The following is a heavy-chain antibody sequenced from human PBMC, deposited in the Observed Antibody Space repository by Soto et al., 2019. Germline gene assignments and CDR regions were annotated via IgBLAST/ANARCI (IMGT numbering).Heavy chain of an antibody. V-gene: IGHV1-46*03. CDR1: GYPFSNYH. J-gene: IGHJ4*02. CDR3: TRMSRSFDY. Sequence: QVLLEQSGAEVRRPGASVKISCQASGYPFSNYHMHWVRQAPGQGLEWMGMIDPDNGRTKFAQSLQGRVTMTRDTSTNSVYMELRALKSEDTAIYFCTRMSRSFDYWGRGSHVTVSS. CDR2: IDPDNGRT.